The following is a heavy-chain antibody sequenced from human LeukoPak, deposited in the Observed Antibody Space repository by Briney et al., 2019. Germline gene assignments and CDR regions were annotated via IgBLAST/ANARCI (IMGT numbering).Heavy chain of an antibody. CDR2: IKQDGSEK. Sequence: PGGSLRLSCAASGFTFSSYWMSWVRQAPGKGLEWVANIKQDGSEKYYVDSVKGRFTISRDNAKNSLYLQMNSLRTEDTAVYYCARDLGGSYLSYWGQGTLVTVSS. CDR1: GFTFSSYW. D-gene: IGHD1-26*01. CDR3: ARDLGGSYLSY. J-gene: IGHJ4*02. V-gene: IGHV3-7*01.